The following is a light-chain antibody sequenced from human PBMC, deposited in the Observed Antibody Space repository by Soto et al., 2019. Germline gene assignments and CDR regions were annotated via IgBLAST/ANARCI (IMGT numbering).Light chain of an antibody. CDR2: GAS. J-gene: IGKJ1*01. CDR1: PSVSNHY. V-gene: IGKV3-20*01. Sequence: EIVLTHSPGTLSLSPGERATLSCRASPSVSNHYLAWYQQKPGQAPKLLIYGASNRATGIPDRFSGSGSGTEFTLTISRLEPEDFAVYYCQQYGSSGKFGQGAKGDI. CDR3: QQYGSSGK.